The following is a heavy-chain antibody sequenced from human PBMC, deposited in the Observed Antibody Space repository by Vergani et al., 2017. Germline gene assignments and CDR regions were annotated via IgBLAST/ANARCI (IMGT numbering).Heavy chain of an antibody. J-gene: IGHJ4*02. CDR1: GFTFSSLA. CDR2: SIRDST. D-gene: IGHD3-3*01. CDR3: AKGLIQLITIFGVAPPPGFDY. V-gene: IGHV3-23*01. Sequence: EVQLLESGGGLVQPGGSLTLSCAASGFTFSSLARNGVRQAPGKGLEWVSGSIRDSTYYAASVKGRFTISRDNSKNTMYLQMNSLRAEDTAVYYCAKGLIQLITIFGVAPPPGFDYWGQGTLVTVSS.